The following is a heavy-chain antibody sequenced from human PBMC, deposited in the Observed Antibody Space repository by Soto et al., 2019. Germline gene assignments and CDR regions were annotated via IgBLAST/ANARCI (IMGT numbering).Heavy chain of an antibody. D-gene: IGHD3-3*01. J-gene: IGHJ4*02. CDR2: IYYSGST. CDR1: GGSISSYY. V-gene: IGHV4-59*01. Sequence: NPSETLSLTCTVSGGSISSYYWSWIRQPPGKGLEWIGYIYYSGSTNYNPSLKSRVTISVDTSKNQFSLKLSSVTAADTAVYYCARLWNYDFWSGYYLDYWGQGTLVTVSS. CDR3: ARLWNYDFWSGYYLDY.